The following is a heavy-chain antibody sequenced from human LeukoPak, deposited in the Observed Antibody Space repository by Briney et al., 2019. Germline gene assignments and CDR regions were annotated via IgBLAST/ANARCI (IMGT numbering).Heavy chain of an antibody. Sequence: GEPRKTSGKASGYYFPNYWIGWVRQLPGKGLEWMGVIHPGDSNTRNSPSFQGQVTISVDRSISTAYLQWSSLKASDTAIYYCARQRRGSYNDYSEGDYWPQGTLVPVSS. V-gene: IGHV5-51*01. CDR1: GYYFPNYW. D-gene: IGHD4-11*01. CDR2: IHPGDSNT. CDR3: ARQRRGSYNDYSEGDY. J-gene: IGHJ4*02.